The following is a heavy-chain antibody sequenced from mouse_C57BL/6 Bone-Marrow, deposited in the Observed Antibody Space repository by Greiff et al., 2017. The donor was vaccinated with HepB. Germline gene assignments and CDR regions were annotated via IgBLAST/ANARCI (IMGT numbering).Heavy chain of an antibody. Sequence: QVQLQQSGAELARPGASVKLSCKASGYTFTSYGISWVKQSTGQGLEWIGEIYPRSGNTYYNDKFKGKATLTADKSSSTAYMELRSLTSADSAVYFCARSGIYYYGSGAMDYWGQGTSVTVSS. V-gene: IGHV1-81*01. CDR3: ARSGIYYYGSGAMDY. CDR1: GYTFTSYG. D-gene: IGHD1-1*01. J-gene: IGHJ4*01. CDR2: IYPRSGNT.